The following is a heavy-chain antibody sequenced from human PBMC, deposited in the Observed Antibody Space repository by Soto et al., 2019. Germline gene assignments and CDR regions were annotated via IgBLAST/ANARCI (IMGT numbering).Heavy chain of an antibody. CDR1: GGTFSSYA. V-gene: IGHV1-69*12. CDR2: IIPIFGTA. Sequence: QVQLVQSGAEVKKPGPSVKVSCKASGGTFSSYAISWVRQAPGQGLEWMGGIIPIFGTANYAQKFQGRVTITADESTSTAYMELSSLRSEDTAVYYCARDRRYYDSSGYFDLWGRGTLVTVSS. CDR3: ARDRRYYDSSGYFDL. J-gene: IGHJ2*01. D-gene: IGHD3-22*01.